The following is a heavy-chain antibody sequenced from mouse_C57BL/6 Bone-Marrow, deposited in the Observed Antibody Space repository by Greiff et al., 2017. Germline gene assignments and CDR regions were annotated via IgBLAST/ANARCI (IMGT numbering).Heavy chain of an antibody. V-gene: IGHV1-58*01. Sequence: VQLQQSGAELVRPGSSVKMSCKTSGYTFTSYGINWVKQRPGQGLEWIGYIYIGNGYTEYNEKFKGKATLTSDTSSSTAYMELRSLTSEDSAVYYCARLGLLPLYYFDYWGQGTTLTVSS. J-gene: IGHJ2*01. D-gene: IGHD2-3*01. CDR1: GYTFTSYG. CDR3: ARLGLLPLYYFDY. CDR2: IYIGNGYT.